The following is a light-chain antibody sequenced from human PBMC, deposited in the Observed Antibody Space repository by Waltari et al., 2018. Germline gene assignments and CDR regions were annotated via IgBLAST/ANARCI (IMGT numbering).Light chain of an antibody. J-gene: IGKJ1*01. CDR3: MQGTHRPRT. CDR1: QILRHRDGHPY. V-gene: IGKV2-30*02. CDR2: KVS. Sequence: QILRHRDGHPYLNLCQPRPGQSPRRLIYKVSNRDSGVPDRFSGSGSGTDFTLRISWVEAEDVGVYYGMQGTHRPRTFGQGTKVEIK.